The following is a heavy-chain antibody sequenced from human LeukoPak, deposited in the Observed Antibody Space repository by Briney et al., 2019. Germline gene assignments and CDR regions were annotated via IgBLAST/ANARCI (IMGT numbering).Heavy chain of an antibody. CDR1: GGSFSGYY. V-gene: IGHV4-34*01. CDR3: ARGRGWVGATYFDY. D-gene: IGHD1-26*01. CDR2: INHSGST. Sequence: SETLSLTCAVYGGSFSGYYWSWIRQPPGKGLEWIGEINHSGSTNYNPSLKSRVTISVDTSKNQFSLKLSPVTAADTAVYYCARGRGWVGATYFDYWGQGTLVTVSS. J-gene: IGHJ4*02.